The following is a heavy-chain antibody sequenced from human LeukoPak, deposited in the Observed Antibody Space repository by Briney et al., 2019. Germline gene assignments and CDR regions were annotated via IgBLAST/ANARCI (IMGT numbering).Heavy chain of an antibody. V-gene: IGHV4-39*07. Sequence: PSETLSLTCTVSGGSISSSSYYWGWIRQPPGKGLEWIGSIYHSGSTYYNPSLKSRVTISVDTSKNQFSLKLSSVTAADTAVYYCARDIPQNYDILTGYYGCYFDYWGQGTLVTVSS. D-gene: IGHD3-9*01. CDR2: IYHSGST. J-gene: IGHJ4*02. CDR1: GGSISSSSYY. CDR3: ARDIPQNYDILTGYYGCYFDY.